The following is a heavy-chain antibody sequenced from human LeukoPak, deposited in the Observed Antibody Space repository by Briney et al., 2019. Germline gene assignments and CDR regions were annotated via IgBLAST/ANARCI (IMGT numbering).Heavy chain of an antibody. V-gene: IGHV3-73*01. Sequence: GGSLRLSCAASGFTFSGSAMHWVRQASGKGLEWVGRIRSKANTYATAYAASVKGRFSISRDDSKNTAYLQLNSLKTEDTAVYYCSAAVGTDFYDYGMDVWGQGTTVTVSS. D-gene: IGHD6-13*01. CDR3: SAAVGTDFYDYGMDV. CDR1: GFTFSGSA. CDR2: IRSKANTYAT. J-gene: IGHJ6*02.